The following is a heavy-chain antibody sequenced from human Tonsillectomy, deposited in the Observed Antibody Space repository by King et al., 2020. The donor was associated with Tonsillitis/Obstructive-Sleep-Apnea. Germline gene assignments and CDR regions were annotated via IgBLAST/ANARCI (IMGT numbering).Heavy chain of an antibody. CDR2: IYPDDSDS. CDR1: GYSFTNHR. CDR3: AQDSRSVVDNWYFDL. Sequence: VQLVESGAEVKKPGESLKISCQGSGYSFTNHRIGWVRQMPGKGLEWMGIIYPDDSDSRFSPSFQGQVTFSADKSINTVYLQWGSLKTSDTAIYFCAQDSRSVVDNWYFDLWGRGTLVTVSS. D-gene: IGHD3-22*01. V-gene: IGHV5-51*03. J-gene: IGHJ2*01.